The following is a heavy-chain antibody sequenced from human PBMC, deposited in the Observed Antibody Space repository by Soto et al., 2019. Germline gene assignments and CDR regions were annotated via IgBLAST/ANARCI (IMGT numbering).Heavy chain of an antibody. J-gene: IGHJ6*02. CDR1: GFTFSSYG. V-gene: IGHV3-33*01. CDR2: IWYDGSNK. D-gene: IGHD6-13*01. CDR3: ARCGAAATTSPPYYYYGMDV. Sequence: GGSLRLSCAASGFTFSSYGMHWVRQAPGKGLEWVAVIWYDGSNKYYADSVKGRFTISRDSSKNTLYLQMNSLRAEDTAVYYCARCGAAATTSPPYYYYGMDVWGQGTTVTVSS.